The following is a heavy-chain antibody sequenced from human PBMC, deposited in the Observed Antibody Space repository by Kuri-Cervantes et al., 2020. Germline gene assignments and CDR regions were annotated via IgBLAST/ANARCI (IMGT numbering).Heavy chain of an antibody. J-gene: IGHJ4*02. CDR3: ARETPGYSSSPYFDY. Sequence: GESLKISCAASGFTFSSYSMNWVRQAPGKGLEWVSYISSSSSTIYYADSVKGRFTISRDNAKNSLYLQMNSLRAEDTAVYYCARETPGYSSSPYFDYWGQGTLVTVSS. V-gene: IGHV3-48*04. D-gene: IGHD6-13*01. CDR2: ISSSSSTI. CDR1: GFTFSSYS.